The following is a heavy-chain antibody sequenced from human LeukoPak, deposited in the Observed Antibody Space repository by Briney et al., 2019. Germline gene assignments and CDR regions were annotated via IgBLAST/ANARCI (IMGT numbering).Heavy chain of an antibody. D-gene: IGHD3-10*01. CDR1: GGSISSYY. J-gene: IGHJ6*03. CDR2: IYYSGST. V-gene: IGHV4-59*01. CDR3: ARDYYGSGSYYYYYYMDV. Sequence: SETLSLTCTVSGGSISSYYWSWIRQPPGKGLEWIGYIYYSGSTNYNPSLKGRVTISVDTSKNQFSLKLSSVTAADTAVYYCARDYYGSGSYYYYYYMDVWGKGTTVTVSS.